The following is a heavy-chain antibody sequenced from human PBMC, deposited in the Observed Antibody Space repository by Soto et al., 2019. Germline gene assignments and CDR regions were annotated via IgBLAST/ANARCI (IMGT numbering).Heavy chain of an antibody. V-gene: IGHV3-66*01. Sequence: EVQLVESGGGLVQPGGSLRLSCAASGFPVSPKYMRWVRQAPGKGLEWVSVIYSGGSTFYADSVRGRFTISRDNSKNTVNLQMNSLRAEDTAVYYCARDPWAADYWGQGTLVTVSS. CDR1: GFPVSPKY. D-gene: IGHD3-16*01. CDR2: IYSGGST. J-gene: IGHJ4*02. CDR3: ARDPWAADY.